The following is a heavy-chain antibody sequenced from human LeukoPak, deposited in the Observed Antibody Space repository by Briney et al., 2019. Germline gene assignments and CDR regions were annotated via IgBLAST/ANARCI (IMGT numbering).Heavy chain of an antibody. CDR2: IYYSGST. J-gene: IGHJ4*02. V-gene: IGHV4-39*02. D-gene: IGHD5-12*01. CDR1: GGSIRSSSYY. CDR3: ARLDIVATIVDY. Sequence: PSETLSLTCTVSGGSIRSSSYYWGWISQPPGKGLEWIGSIYYSGSTYYNPSLKSRVTISVDTSKNHFSLKLSSVTAADTAVYYCARLDIVATIVDYWGQGTLVTVSS.